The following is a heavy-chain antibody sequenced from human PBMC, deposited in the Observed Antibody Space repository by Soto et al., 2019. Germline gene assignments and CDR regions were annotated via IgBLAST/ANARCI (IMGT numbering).Heavy chain of an antibody. CDR3: ASDYSYLFDY. CDR2: IKRDGSEK. D-gene: IGHD5-18*01. Sequence: EVQLVESGGGLVQPGGSLRLSCAASGFTFSNYWMSWVRQAPGKGLEWVANIKRDGSEKYYVDSVKGRFTISRDNAKNSLYLQMNSMRAEDTAVYYCASDYSYLFDYWGQGTLVTVAS. V-gene: IGHV3-7*01. CDR1: GFTFSNYW. J-gene: IGHJ4*02.